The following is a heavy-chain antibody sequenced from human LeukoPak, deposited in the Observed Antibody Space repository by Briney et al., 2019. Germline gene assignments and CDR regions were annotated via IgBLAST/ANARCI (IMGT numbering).Heavy chain of an antibody. CDR2: VKSKTDGGTT. D-gene: IGHD3-10*01. Sequence: GGTLRLSCAASGFTFSNAWKSWVRNAPRQGQEWVGRVKSKTDGGTTYYASLVKGRSIISRDDSKNTLYLQMNSLNTEDTGVYYCTKVRRVGESIFDYWGQGTLVTVSS. CDR3: TKVRRVGESIFDY. J-gene: IGHJ4*02. CDR1: GFTFSNAW. V-gene: IGHV3-15*01.